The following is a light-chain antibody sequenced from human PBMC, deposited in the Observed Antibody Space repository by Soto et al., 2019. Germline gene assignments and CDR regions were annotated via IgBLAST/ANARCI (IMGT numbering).Light chain of an antibody. V-gene: IGKV3-20*01. CDR1: QSVSSSY. J-gene: IGKJ4*01. Sequence: EIVLTQSPGTLSLSPGERATLSCRASQSVSSSYLAWYQQKPGQAPRLLIYGASSRATGIPDRFSGSGSGTDFTLTISRLEPEDFAVYYCQHYGSSLTVGGGTNVEIK. CDR3: QHYGSSLT. CDR2: GAS.